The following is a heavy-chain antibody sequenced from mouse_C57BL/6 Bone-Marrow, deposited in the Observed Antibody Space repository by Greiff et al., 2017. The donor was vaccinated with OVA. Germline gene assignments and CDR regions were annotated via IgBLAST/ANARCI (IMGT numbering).Heavy chain of an antibody. D-gene: IGHD2-5*01. Sequence: EVKLMESGPGLVKPSQSLSLTCSVTGYSITSGDYWNWIRQFPGNKLEWRGYISYDGSNNYNPSLKNRISITRDTSKNQFFLKLNSVTTEDTATYYCARVWAYYSNRDWYFDVWGTGTTVTVSS. V-gene: IGHV3-6*01. CDR1: GYSITSGDY. J-gene: IGHJ1*03. CDR3: ARVWAYYSNRDWYFDV. CDR2: ISYDGSN.